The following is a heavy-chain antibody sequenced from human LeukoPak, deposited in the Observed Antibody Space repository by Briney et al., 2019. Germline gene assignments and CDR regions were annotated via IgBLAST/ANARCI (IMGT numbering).Heavy chain of an antibody. V-gene: IGHV3-33*01. J-gene: IGHJ4*02. Sequence: PGGSLRLSCAASGFTFSSNGMHWVRQAPGKGLQWVAVIWFDGSNQYYADSVRGRFTISRDNSKNTLYLQMNGLRAEDTGLYYCARAIGSWGYNNLDYWGQGTLATVSS. CDR1: GFTFSSNG. CDR3: ARAIGSWGYNNLDY. CDR2: IWFDGSNQ. D-gene: IGHD5-24*01.